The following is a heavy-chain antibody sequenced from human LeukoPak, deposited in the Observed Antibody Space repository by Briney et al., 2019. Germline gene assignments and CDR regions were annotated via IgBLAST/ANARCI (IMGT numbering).Heavy chain of an antibody. CDR3: ARSRATIFGVVIRPHWFDP. D-gene: IGHD3-3*01. Sequence: GESLKISCKGSGYIFTSYWIGWVRQMPGKGLEWMGIIYPGDSDTRYSPSFQGQVTISADKSISTAYLQWSSLKASDTAMYYCARSRATIFGVVIRPHWFDPWGQGTLVTVSS. CDR2: IYPGDSDT. J-gene: IGHJ5*02. CDR1: GYIFTSYW. V-gene: IGHV5-51*01.